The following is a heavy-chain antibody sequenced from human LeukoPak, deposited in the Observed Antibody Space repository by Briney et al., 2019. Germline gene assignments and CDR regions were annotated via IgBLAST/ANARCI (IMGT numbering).Heavy chain of an antibody. D-gene: IGHD3-22*01. CDR3: AGHRYYYDSSGYYYQP. Sequence: RPSETLSLTCTVSGASISSYYWSWIRQPPGKGLEWIGYIYYSGSTNYNPSLKSRVTISVDTSKNQFSLRLSSVTAADTAVYYCAGHRYYYDSSGYYYQPWGQGTLVTVSS. J-gene: IGHJ5*02. CDR1: GASISSYY. CDR2: IYYSGST. V-gene: IGHV4-59*01.